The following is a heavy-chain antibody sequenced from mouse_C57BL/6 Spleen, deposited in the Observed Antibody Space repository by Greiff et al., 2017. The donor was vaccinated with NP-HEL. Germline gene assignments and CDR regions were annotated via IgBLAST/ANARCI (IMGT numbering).Heavy chain of an antibody. CDR1: GYAFSSSW. CDR3: ARGHYYAMDY. CDR2: LYPGDGDT. V-gene: IGHV1-82*01. J-gene: IGHJ4*01. Sequence: QVQLKESGPELVKPGASVKISCKASGYAFSSSWMNWVKQRPGKGLEWIGRLYPGDGDTNYNGKFKGKATLTADKSSSTAYMQLSSLTSEDSAVYFCARGHYYAMDYWGQGTSVTVSS.